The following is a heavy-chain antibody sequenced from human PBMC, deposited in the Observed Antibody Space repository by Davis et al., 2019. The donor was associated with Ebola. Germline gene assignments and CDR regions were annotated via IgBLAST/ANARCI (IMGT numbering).Heavy chain of an antibody. J-gene: IGHJ4*02. CDR2: ISWNSGSI. Sequence: SLKISCAASGFTFDDYAIHWVWQAPGKGLEWVSGISWNSGSIGYADSVKGRFTISRDNANNSLYLQMNSLRAEETALYYWAKDTRGSIVGATRFDYWGQGTLVTVSS. CDR1: GFTFDDYA. D-gene: IGHD1-26*01. CDR3: AKDTRGSIVGATRFDY. V-gene: IGHV3-9*01.